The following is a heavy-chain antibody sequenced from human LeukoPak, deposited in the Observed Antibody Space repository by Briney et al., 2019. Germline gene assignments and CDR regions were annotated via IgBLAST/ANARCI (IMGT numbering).Heavy chain of an antibody. D-gene: IGHD1-1*01. J-gene: IGHJ4*02. Sequence: GGSLRLSCGASGITFSSYSMNWVRQAPGKGLEWVSYISSSGSTIYYADSVKGRFTISRDNAKNSLYLQMNSLRAEDTAVYYCARSTLAITYYFDYWGQGTLVTVSS. CDR1: GITFSSYS. V-gene: IGHV3-48*04. CDR2: ISSSGSTI. CDR3: ARSTLAITYYFDY.